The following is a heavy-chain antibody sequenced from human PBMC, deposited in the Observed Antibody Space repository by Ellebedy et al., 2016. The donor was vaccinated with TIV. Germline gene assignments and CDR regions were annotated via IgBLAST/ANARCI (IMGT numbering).Heavy chain of an antibody. CDR2: ISSTGSRT. J-gene: IGHJ4*02. Sequence: GESLKISCAASGFTFSSYAMSWVRQAPGKGLEWVSTISSTGSRTYYADSVEGRFIISRDNSKNTLYLQMNSLRPEDTAVYYCARDGFPLLDYWGQGTLVTVSS. CDR1: GFTFSSYA. V-gene: IGHV3-23*01. CDR3: ARDGFPLLDY. D-gene: IGHD6-25*01.